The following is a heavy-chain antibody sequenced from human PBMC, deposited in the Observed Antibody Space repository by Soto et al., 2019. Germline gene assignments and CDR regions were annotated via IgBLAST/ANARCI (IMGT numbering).Heavy chain of an antibody. V-gene: IGHV3-30*03. Sequence: GGSPRLSCAASGFTFSSYGMHWVRQAPGKGLEWVAVISYDGSNKYYADSVKGRFTISRDNSKNTLYLQMNSLRAEDTAVYYCAALRGLLWFGELSKPQNWFDPWGQGTLVTVSS. CDR3: AALRGLLWFGELSKPQNWFDP. CDR2: ISYDGSNK. D-gene: IGHD3-10*01. J-gene: IGHJ5*02. CDR1: GFTFSSYG.